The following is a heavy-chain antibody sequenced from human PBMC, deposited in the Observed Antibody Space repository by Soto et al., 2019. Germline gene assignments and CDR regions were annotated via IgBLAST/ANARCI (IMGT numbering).Heavy chain of an antibody. V-gene: IGHV3-21*01. CDR1: GFTFSSYS. CDR2: ISSSSSYI. D-gene: IGHD3-16*02. CDR3: ASWPQYDYIWGSYPRRGDPH. Sequence: EVQLVESGGGLVKPGGSLRLSCAASGFTFSSYSMNWVRQAPGKGLEWVSSISSSSSYIYYADSVKGRFTISRDNAKNSLYLQMNSLRAEDTAVYYCASWPQYDYIWGSYPRRGDPHWGQGTLVTVSS. J-gene: IGHJ4*02.